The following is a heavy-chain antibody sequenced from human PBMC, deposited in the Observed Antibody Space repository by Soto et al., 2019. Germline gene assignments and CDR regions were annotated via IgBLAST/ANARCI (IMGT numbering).Heavy chain of an antibody. D-gene: IGHD2-8*01. CDR3: TRHGVYCTNGVCRDYYYYYMDV. J-gene: IGHJ6*03. V-gene: IGHV3-73*01. Sequence: GGSLRLSCAASGFTFSGSAMHWVRQASGKGLEWVGRIRSKANSYATAYAASVKGRFTISRDDSKNTAYLQMNSLKTEDTAVYYCTRHGVYCTNGVCRDYYYYYMDVWGKGTTVTVSS. CDR2: IRSKANSYAT. CDR1: GFTFSGSA.